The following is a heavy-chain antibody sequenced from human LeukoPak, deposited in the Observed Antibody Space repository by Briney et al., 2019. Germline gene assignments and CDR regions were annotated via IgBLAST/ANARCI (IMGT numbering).Heavy chain of an antibody. Sequence: GGSLRLSCAASGFTFSNSWMHWVCQAPEKGLEWVADIKCDGSEKCYVDSVKGRLTISRDNAKNSLYLQVNSLRAEDMTVYYCVRGVGSSTSCYVRAFDIWGQGTMVTVSS. CDR2: IKCDGSEK. V-gene: IGHV3-52*01. CDR3: VRGVGSSTSCYVRAFDI. D-gene: IGHD2-2*01. CDR1: GFTFSNSW. J-gene: IGHJ3*02.